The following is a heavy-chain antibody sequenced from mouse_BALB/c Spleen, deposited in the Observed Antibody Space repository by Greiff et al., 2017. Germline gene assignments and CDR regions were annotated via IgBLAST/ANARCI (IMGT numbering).Heavy chain of an antibody. V-gene: IGHV1S137*01. D-gene: IGHD1-1*01. CDR2: ISTYYGDA. Sequence: QDQLQQSGAELVRPGVSVKISCKGSGYTFTDYAMHWVKQSHAKSLEWIGVISTYYGDASYNQKFKGKATMTVDKSSSTAYMELARLTSEDSAIYYCARGTTDYAMDYWGQGTSVTVSS. CDR3: ARGTTDYAMDY. CDR1: GYTFTDYA. J-gene: IGHJ4*01.